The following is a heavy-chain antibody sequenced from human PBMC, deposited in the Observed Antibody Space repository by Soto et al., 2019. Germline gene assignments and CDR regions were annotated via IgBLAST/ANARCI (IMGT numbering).Heavy chain of an antibody. CDR3: ARDPGVYYDSSGSIDY. CDR1: GFTFSSYA. Sequence: PGGSLRLSCAASGFTFSSYAMHWVRQAPGKGLEWVAVISYDGSDKYYADSVKGRFTISRDNSKNTLYLQMNSLRAEDTAVYYCARDPGVYYDSSGSIDYWGQGTLVTAPQ. D-gene: IGHD3-22*01. V-gene: IGHV3-30-3*01. J-gene: IGHJ4*02. CDR2: ISYDGSDK.